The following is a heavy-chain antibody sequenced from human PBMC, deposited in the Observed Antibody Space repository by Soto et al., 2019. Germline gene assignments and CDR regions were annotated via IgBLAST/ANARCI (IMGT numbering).Heavy chain of an antibody. CDR3: ARGYPTGGNGLDV. Sequence: EVQLVETGGGLIQPGGSLRISCAASGFTVSDNYMNWVRQAPGKGLEWVSVIYSGGSTYYTDSVKGRFTISRDNSKNTLYLQMNSLRAEDTAVYYCARGYPTGGNGLDVWGQGTTVTVSS. D-gene: IGHD2-15*01. J-gene: IGHJ6*02. CDR1: GFTVSDNY. CDR2: IYSGGST. V-gene: IGHV3-53*02.